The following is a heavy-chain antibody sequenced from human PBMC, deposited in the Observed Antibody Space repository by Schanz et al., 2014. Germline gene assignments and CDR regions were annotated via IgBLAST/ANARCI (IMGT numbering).Heavy chain of an antibody. CDR2: VSRSTPDI. D-gene: IGHD3-3*01. CDR3: VRDSFFAFDY. Sequence: EVQLVESGGGLVQPGGSLRLSCTASGFTFSSYSMNWVRQAPGKGLEWVSYVSRSTPDIYYADSMKGRFTVSRDNAENALYLQMNSLRAEDTAVYYCVRDSFFAFDYWGQGTLVTVSS. CDR1: GFTFSSYS. V-gene: IGHV3-48*01. J-gene: IGHJ4*02.